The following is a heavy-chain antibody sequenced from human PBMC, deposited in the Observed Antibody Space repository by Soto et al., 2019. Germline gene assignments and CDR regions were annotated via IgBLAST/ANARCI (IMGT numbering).Heavy chain of an antibody. CDR1: GGSFSGYY. D-gene: IGHD1-26*01. V-gene: IGHV4-34*01. J-gene: IGHJ3*02. CDR3: ARPYSGSYWAAFDI. CDR2: INHSGST. Sequence: ASETLSLTCAVYGGSFSGYYWSWIRQPPGKGLEWIGEINHSGSTNYNPSLKSRVTISVDTSKNQFSLKLSSVTAADTAVYYCARPYSGSYWAAFDIWGQGTMVTVSS.